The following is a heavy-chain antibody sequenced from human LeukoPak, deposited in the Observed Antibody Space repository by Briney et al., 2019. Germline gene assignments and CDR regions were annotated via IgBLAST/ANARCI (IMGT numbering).Heavy chain of an antibody. CDR1: VFAFRPYP. CDR3: AKARGSSVYEQFDY. J-gene: IGHJ4*02. CDR2: ISTSGRAT. Sequence: PAGSLTLPCSACVFAFRPYPMPCLRPPPATALHSLSTISTSGRATYYADSVEGRFTISRDNSKNTLYLQMNSLRADDTAVYYCAKARGSSVYEQFDYWGQGTQVTVSP. V-gene: IGHV3-23*01. D-gene: IGHD5/OR15-5a*01.